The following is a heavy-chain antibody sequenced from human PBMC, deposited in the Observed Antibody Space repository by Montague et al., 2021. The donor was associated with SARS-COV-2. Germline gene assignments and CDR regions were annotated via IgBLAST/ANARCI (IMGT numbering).Heavy chain of an antibody. CDR2: INPNSGGT. V-gene: IGHV1-2*02. D-gene: IGHD1-26*01. Sequence: SVKVSCKASGYTFTSYYMHWVRQAPGQGLEWMGWINPNSGGTNYAQKFQGRVTMTRDTSISTAYMELSRLRSDDTAVYYCASAAGGSYYVYYYYYYMDVWGKGTTVTVSS. CDR3: ASAAGGSYYVYYYYYYMDV. CDR1: GYTFTSYY. J-gene: IGHJ6*03.